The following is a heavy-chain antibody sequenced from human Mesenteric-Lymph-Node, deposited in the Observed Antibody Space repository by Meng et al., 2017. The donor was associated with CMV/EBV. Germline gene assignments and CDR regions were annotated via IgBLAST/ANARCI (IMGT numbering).Heavy chain of an antibody. D-gene: IGHD1-26*01. V-gene: IGHV4-4*02. CDR1: GVTISSRNW. Sequence: AVSGVTISSRNWWSWVRQPRGKRLEWIGEIYHSGSTNYNPSLKSRVTISVDKSKNQFSLKLSSVTAADTAVYYCAQKIVGATWGFDYWGQGTLVTVSS. CDR3: AQKIVGATWGFDY. J-gene: IGHJ4*02. CDR2: IYHSGST.